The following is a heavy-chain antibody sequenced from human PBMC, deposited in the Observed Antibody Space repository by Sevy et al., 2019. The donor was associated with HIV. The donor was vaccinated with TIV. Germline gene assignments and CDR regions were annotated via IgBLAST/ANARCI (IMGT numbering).Heavy chain of an antibody. CDR2: IGYDGSNK. D-gene: IGHD1-1*01. CDR1: GFTPSTYG. CDR3: ATGTGTTDIWDY. V-gene: IGHV3-33*01. J-gene: IGHJ4*02. Sequence: GGSLRLSCAASGFTPSTYGMHWVRQAPGNGLEWVAVIGYDGSNKYYADSVRGRFTISRDNSKNTLFLQMDSLRAEDTAVYYCATGTGTTDIWDYLGQRTMVTVSS.